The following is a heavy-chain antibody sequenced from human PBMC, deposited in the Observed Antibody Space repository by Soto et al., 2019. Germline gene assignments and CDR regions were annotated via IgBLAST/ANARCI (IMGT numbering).Heavy chain of an antibody. CDR2: IYYSGST. CDR3: ASRSSYCRHTTCYEDYFDC. D-gene: IGHD2-2*01. J-gene: IGHJ4*02. Sequence: SETLSLTCTVSGGSISSRSFYWGWIRQPPGMGLEWIGSIYYSGSTDYDPSLKSRLSISVDTSKNQFSLRLSSVTAADTAVYYCASRSSYCRHTTCYEDYFDCWGQGILVTVSS. CDR1: GGSISSRSFY. V-gene: IGHV4-39*01.